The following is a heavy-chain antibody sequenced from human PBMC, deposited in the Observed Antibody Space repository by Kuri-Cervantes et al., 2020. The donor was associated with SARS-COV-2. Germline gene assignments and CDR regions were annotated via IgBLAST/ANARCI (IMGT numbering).Heavy chain of an antibody. CDR2: INWNGGST. V-gene: IGHV3-20*04. D-gene: IGHD1-14*01. Sequence: GESLKISCAASGFTFDDYGMSWVRQAPGKGLEWVSGINWNGGSTGYADSVKGRFTISRDNAKNTLYLQMNSLRAEDTAVYYCAKDRSNPRLPYTGTFDYWGQGTLVTVSS. CDR1: GFTFDDYG. CDR3: AKDRSNPRLPYTGTFDY. J-gene: IGHJ4*02.